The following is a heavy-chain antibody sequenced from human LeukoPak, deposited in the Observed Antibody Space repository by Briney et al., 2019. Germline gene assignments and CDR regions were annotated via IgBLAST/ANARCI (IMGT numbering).Heavy chain of an antibody. D-gene: IGHD3/OR15-3a*01. CDR2: IIPIFGTA. CDR3: ARVLNYFLTGYYTPFDN. J-gene: IGHJ4*02. V-gene: IGHV1-69*13. CDR1: GGTLSSYA. Sequence: AASVKVSCKASGGTLSSYAISWVRQAPGQGLEWMGGIIPIFGTANYAQKFQGRVTITADESTSTAYMELSSLRSEDTAVYYCARVLNYFLTGYYTPFDNWGQEPLLTVS.